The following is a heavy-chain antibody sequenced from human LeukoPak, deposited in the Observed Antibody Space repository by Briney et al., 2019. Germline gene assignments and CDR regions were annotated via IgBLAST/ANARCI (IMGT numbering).Heavy chain of an antibody. J-gene: IGHJ4*02. Sequence: QPGRSLRLSCAASGFTFSSYAMHWVRQAPGKGLEWVAVISYDGSNKYYADSVKGRFTISRDNSKNTLYLQMNSLRAEDTAVYYCARLAYCGGDCSVGPDYWGQGTLVTVSS. CDR1: GFTFSSYA. CDR3: ARLAYCGGDCSVGPDY. CDR2: ISYDGSNK. D-gene: IGHD2-21*02. V-gene: IGHV3-30-3*01.